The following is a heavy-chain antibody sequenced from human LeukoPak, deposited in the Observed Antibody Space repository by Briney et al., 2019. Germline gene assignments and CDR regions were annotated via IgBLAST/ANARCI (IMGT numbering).Heavy chain of an antibody. D-gene: IGHD2-21*02. V-gene: IGHV3-30*02. CDR1: GFTFSLYG. J-gene: IGHJ4*02. CDR2: IQNDGSNK. CDR3: AKDRIVLVTATFDY. Sequence: GGSLRLSCAASGFTFSLYGIHWVRQAPGKGLEWVTFIQNDGSNKYYADSVKGRFTISRDNSKNTLYLQMNSLRPDDTAMYYCAKDRIVLVTATFDYWGQGTLVTVSS.